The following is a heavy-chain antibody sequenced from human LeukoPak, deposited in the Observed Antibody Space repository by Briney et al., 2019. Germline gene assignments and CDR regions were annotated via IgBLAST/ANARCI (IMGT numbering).Heavy chain of an antibody. D-gene: IGHD6-13*01. CDR2: MNPNSGNT. CDR3: ARVRIAAAGPPDV. CDR1: GYTFTGYY. J-gene: IGHJ6*04. V-gene: IGHV1-8*02. Sequence: ASVKVSCKASGYTFTGYYMHWVRQAPGQGLGWMGWMNPNSGNTGYAQKFQGRVTMTRNTSISTAYMELSSLRSEDTAVYYCARVRIAAAGPPDVWGKGTTVTVSS.